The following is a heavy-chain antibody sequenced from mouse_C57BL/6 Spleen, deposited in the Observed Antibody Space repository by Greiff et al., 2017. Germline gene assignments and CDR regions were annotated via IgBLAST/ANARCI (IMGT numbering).Heavy chain of an antibody. V-gene: IGHV1-15*01. CDR3: TRHEDGIFAY. CDR1: GYTFTDYE. D-gene: IGHD2-1*01. Sequence: VQLQQSGAELVRPGASVTLSCKASGYTFTDYEMHWVKQTPVHGLEWIGAIDPETGGTAYNQKFKGKAILTADKSSSTAYMELRSLTSEDSAVYYCTRHEDGIFAYWGQGTLVTVSA. CDR2: IDPETGGT. J-gene: IGHJ3*01.